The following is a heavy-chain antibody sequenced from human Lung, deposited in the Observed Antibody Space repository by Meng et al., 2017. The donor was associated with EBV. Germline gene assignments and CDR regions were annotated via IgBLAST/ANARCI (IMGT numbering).Heavy chain of an antibody. D-gene: IGHD3-10*01. CDR1: GGTFTSDA. CDR3: ASESGRGYTPDY. V-gene: IGHV1-69*01. CDR2: LIPMSGAT. Sequence: GGGGKKAGSPGTVPCKNSGGTFTSDALSWVGQAPGQGLEWVGGLIPMSGATNYAQKFQGRITITADESTSTHYMDLSSLRSEDTAVYYCASESGRGYTPDYWGQGTLVTVSS. J-gene: IGHJ4*02.